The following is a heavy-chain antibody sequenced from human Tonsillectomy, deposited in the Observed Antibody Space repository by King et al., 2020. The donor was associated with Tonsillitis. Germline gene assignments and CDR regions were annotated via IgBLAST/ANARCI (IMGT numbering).Heavy chain of an antibody. CDR2: LYSNGNT. CDR3: ARVNSGWYFDY. J-gene: IGHJ4*02. D-gene: IGHD6-19*01. V-gene: IGHV4-4*07. Sequence: VQLQESGPGLVKPSETLSLTCTVSGGSFSSYYWSWIRQPAGKGLEWVGRLYSNGNTNHHPSLASRVTMSVDTSKNQFSLNLTSLTAADTAVYFCARVNSGWYFDYWGQGALVTVSS. CDR1: GGSFSSYY.